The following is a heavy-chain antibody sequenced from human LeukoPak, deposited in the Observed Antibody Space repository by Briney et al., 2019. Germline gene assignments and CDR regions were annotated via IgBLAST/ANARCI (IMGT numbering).Heavy chain of an antibody. CDR1: GYSISSGYY. Sequence: SETLSLTCTVSGYSISSGYYWGWIRQPPGKGLEWIGSIYHSGNTYYNPSLKSRVTISVDTSKNQFSLRLSSVTAADTAVYCARVWSGSRCFDYWGQGTLVTVSS. CDR2: IYHSGNT. J-gene: IGHJ4*02. CDR3: ARVWSGSRCFDY. D-gene: IGHD2-21*01. V-gene: IGHV4-38-2*02.